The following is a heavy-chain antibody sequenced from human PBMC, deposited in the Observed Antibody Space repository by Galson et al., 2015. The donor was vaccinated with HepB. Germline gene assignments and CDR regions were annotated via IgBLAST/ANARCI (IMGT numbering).Heavy chain of an antibody. CDR1: GFPFNSYN. D-gene: IGHD3-10*01. CDR3: ARDGRQFRFSGTWLDP. Sequence: SLRLSCAASGFPFNSYNMHWVRQAPGKGLEWVAIIWYDGTNKYYADSVKGRFTISRDNSKNTMYLQMNSLRADDTAVYHCARDGRQFRFSGTWLDPWGQGTLVTVSS. CDR2: IWYDGTNK. J-gene: IGHJ5*02. V-gene: IGHV3-33*01.